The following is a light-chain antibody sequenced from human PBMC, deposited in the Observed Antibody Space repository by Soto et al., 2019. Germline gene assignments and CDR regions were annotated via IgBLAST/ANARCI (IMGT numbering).Light chain of an antibody. Sequence: QSVLTQPPSVSGAPGQRVTISCTGSSSNIGAGYDVHWYQQLPGTAPKLLIFGNNNRPSGVPDRFSGSKSGTSVSLAITGLQAEDEADYYCQSYDSSLSAYYVFGTGTKLTVL. V-gene: IGLV1-40*01. J-gene: IGLJ1*01. CDR2: GNN. CDR1: SSNIGAGYD. CDR3: QSYDSSLSAYYV.